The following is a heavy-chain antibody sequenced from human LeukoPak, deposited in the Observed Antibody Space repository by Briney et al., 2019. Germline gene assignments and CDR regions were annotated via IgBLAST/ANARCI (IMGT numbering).Heavy chain of an antibody. CDR2: IRSRGDGGTT. V-gene: IGHV3-15*07. D-gene: IGHD2-15*01. Sequence: PGGSLRLSCAVSGLTLSNVWMNWVRQAPGKGLEWVGRIRSRGDGGTTDFAAPVKGRFTISRDDSKNTLYLQMNSLTSEDTALYYCTQGSGPYFNYWGQGTLVTVSS. J-gene: IGHJ4*02. CDR3: TQGSGPYFNY. CDR1: GLTLSNVW.